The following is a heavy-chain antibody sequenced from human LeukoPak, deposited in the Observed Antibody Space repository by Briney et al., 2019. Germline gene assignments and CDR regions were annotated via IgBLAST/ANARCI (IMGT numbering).Heavy chain of an antibody. CDR2: INPNSGGT. D-gene: IGHD5-24*01. V-gene: IGHV1-2*02. Sequence: ASVKVSCKTSGYSFILYGISWVRQAPGQGLEWMGWINPNSGGTNYAQKFQGRVTMTRDTSISTAYMELSRLRSDDTAVYYCAAMGRQGYWGQGTLVTVSS. CDR3: AAMGRQGY. CDR1: GYSFILYG. J-gene: IGHJ4*02.